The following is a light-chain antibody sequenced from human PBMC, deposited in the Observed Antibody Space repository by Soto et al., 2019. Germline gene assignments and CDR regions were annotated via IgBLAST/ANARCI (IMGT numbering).Light chain of an antibody. CDR1: QSITSNY. CDR2: LAS. CDR3: KQDRSSTWT. J-gene: IGKJ1*01. Sequence: EIVLTQSPGTLSLSPGERATLSCRASQSITSNYLAWYQQKPGQAPRLLIYLASNRAAGVPERFSGSGSGADFTITSNRPEPEDSAVYLCKQDRSSTWTFGQGTEVDIK. V-gene: IGKV3-20*01.